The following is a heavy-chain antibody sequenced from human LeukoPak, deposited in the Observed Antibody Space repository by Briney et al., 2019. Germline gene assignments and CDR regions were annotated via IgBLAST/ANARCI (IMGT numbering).Heavy chain of an antibody. CDR3: IYGYTLDF. D-gene: IGHD5-18*01. CDR2: IYSGGST. J-gene: IGHJ4*02. CDR1: GFTFSSYA. V-gene: IGHV3-53*01. Sequence: GGSLRLSCAASGFTFSSYAMSWVRQAPGKGLEWVSVIYSGGSTNYADSVKGRFTISRDNSKNTLYLQMNSLRAEDTDMYYCIYGYTLDFWGQGTLVTVSS.